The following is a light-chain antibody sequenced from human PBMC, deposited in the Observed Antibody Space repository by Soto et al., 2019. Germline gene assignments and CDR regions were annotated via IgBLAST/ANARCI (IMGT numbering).Light chain of an antibody. CDR2: DTS. J-gene: IGKJ1*01. CDR3: QQYGSSPGT. Sequence: EIVLTQSPGTLSLSPGERATLSCRASQSVRDRYLAWYQQKPGQAPSLLIYDTSTRATGVPDRFSGSGSGTYFALTISRVEPEDCAIYFCQQYGSSPGTFGQGTKVEI. V-gene: IGKV3-20*01. CDR1: QSVRDRY.